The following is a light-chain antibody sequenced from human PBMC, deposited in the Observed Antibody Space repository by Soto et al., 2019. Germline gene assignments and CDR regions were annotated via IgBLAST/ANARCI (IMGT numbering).Light chain of an antibody. J-gene: IGLJ2*01. CDR2: NNN. CDR1: SSNIESNW. CDR3: ATWDGDLYPPI. Sequence: QSVVTQAPSVSGTPGQRVTICCSGSSSNIESNWVYWYQQLPGTAPQLLIYNNNQRPSGVPDRFSGAKAGPSASLAITWLRSGDEGDYYCATWDGDLYPPIIGGGTKLTVL. V-gene: IGLV1-47*02.